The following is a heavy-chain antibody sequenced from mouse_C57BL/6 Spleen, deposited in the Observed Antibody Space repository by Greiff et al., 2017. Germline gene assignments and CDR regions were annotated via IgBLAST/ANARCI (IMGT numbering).Heavy chain of an antibody. D-gene: IGHD6-1*01. J-gene: IGHJ2*01. CDR1: GFNFSSYA. V-gene: IGHV5-9-1*02. Sequence: EVQGVESGAGLVKPGGSLKFSCAASGFNFSSYAMSWVRQPPEKRLEWVAYICSGGDYISYADTVKGRFTISRDNARNSLYLQMSSLKSEDTAMYYCTRECEYCFDYWGQGTTLTVSS. CDR2: ICSGGDYI. CDR3: TRECEYCFDY.